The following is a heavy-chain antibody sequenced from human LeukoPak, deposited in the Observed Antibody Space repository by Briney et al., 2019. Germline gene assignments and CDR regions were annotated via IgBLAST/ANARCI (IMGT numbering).Heavy chain of an antibody. Sequence: SETLSLTCAVSGGSISSGGYSWSWIRQPPGKGLEWIGYIYHSGSTYYNPSLKGRVTISVDRSKNQFSLKLSSVTAADTAVYYCARGSVTTGVWFDPWGQGTLVTVSS. V-gene: IGHV4-30-2*01. CDR1: GGSISSGGYS. CDR3: ARGSVTTGVWFDP. J-gene: IGHJ5*02. D-gene: IGHD4-11*01. CDR2: IYHSGST.